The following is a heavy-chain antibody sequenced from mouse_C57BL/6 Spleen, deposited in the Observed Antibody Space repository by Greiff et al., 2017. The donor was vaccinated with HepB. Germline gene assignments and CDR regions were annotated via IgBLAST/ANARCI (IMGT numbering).Heavy chain of an antibody. J-gene: IGHJ2*01. D-gene: IGHD2-2*01. CDR2: IGPGSGST. Sequence: VQLQESGAELVKPGASVKISCKASGYTFTDYYINWVKQRPGQGLEWIGKIGPGSGSTYYNEKFQGKATLTADTSSSTAYMQLSSLTSEDSAVYFCARRGDFYGYDYYFDYWGQGTTLTVSS. V-gene: IGHV1-77*01. CDR3: ARRGDFYGYDYYFDY. CDR1: GYTFTDYY.